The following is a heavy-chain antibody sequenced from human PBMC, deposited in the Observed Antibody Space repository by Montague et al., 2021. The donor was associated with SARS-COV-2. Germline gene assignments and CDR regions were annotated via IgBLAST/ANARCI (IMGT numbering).Heavy chain of an antibody. J-gene: IGHJ6*01. CDR2: IYYRGST. CDR3: ARVGRPELVRVSGMDV. CDR1: GGSISSSSYY. V-gene: IGHV4-39*07. D-gene: IGHD6-13*01. Sequence: SETLSLTCTVSGGSISSSSYYWGWIRQPPGKGLEWIGSIYYRGSTYYNPSLKSRVTISVDTSKNQFSLKLSSVTAADTAVYYCARVGRPELVRVSGMDVWGQGTTVTVSA.